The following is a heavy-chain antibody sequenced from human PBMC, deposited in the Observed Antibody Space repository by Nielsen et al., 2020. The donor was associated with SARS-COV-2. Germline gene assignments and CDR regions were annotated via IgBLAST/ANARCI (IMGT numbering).Heavy chain of an antibody. J-gene: IGHJ4*02. V-gene: IGHV3-30-3*01. Sequence: GGSLRLSCAASGFTFSSYAMHWVRQAPGKGLEWVAVISYDGSNKYYADSVKGRFTISRDNSKNTLYLQMNSLRAEDTAVYYCARDGSGWYIGYWGQGTLVTASS. CDR2: ISYDGSNK. D-gene: IGHD6-19*01. CDR3: ARDGSGWYIGY. CDR1: GFTFSSYA.